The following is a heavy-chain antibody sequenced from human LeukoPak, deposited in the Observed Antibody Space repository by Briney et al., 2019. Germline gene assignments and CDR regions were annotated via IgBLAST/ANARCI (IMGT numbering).Heavy chain of an antibody. D-gene: IGHD4-17*01. Sequence: PGGSLRLSCAGSGFTFNTSWMSWVRQAPGKGLEWVANMKPDGSETSYVDSVKGRFTISRDNAKNSLYLQMNSLRAEDTALYYCAKDVYGDYSSGWFDPWGQGTLVTVSS. V-gene: IGHV3-7*03. J-gene: IGHJ5*02. CDR2: MKPDGSET. CDR3: AKDVYGDYSSGWFDP. CDR1: GFTFNTSW.